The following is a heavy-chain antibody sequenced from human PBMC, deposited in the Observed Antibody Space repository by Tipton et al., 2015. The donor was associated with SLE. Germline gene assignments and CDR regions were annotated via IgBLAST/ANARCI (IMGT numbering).Heavy chain of an antibody. J-gene: IGHJ5*02. CDR2: INHSGST. CDR1: GYSISSGYY. V-gene: IGHV4-38-2*02. D-gene: IGHD3-22*01. CDR3: AKSYYDSSGANWFDP. Sequence: TLSLTCTVPGYSISSGYYWSWIRQPPGRGLEWIGEINHSGSTNYNPSLKSRVTISVDTSKNQFSLKLSSVTAAGTAVYYCAKSYYDSSGANWFDPWGQGTLVTVSS.